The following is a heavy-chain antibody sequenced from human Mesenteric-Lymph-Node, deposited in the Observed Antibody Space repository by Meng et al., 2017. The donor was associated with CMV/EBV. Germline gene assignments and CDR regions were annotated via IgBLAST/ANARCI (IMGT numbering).Heavy chain of an antibody. J-gene: IGHJ4*02. CDR1: GYSLNKYA. Sequence: SGYSLNKYAMNWVRQAPGQGPEWMGWINTNTGSPTYAQGFTGRFVFSLDTSFSTAYLQISSLKAEDTAVYYCAREYCSGTTCYDYFDYWGQGTLVTVSS. CDR3: AREYCSGTTCYDYFDY. V-gene: IGHV7-4-1*02. CDR2: INTNTGSP. D-gene: IGHD2-2*01.